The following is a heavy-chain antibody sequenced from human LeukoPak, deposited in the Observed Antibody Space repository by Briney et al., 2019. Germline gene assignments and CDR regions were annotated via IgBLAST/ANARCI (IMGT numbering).Heavy chain of an antibody. J-gene: IGHJ4*02. D-gene: IGHD1-26*01. Sequence: GGSLRLSCAASGFTFSTYAMSWVRQAPGKGLEWVSAISGSSGNTYYADSVKGRFTISRDNSKNTLYLQMNSLRAEDTAVYYCAKKSLGISGRYYLDYWGQGTLVTVSS. CDR1: GFTFSTYA. CDR3: AKKSLGISGRYYLDY. CDR2: ISGSSGNT. V-gene: IGHV3-23*01.